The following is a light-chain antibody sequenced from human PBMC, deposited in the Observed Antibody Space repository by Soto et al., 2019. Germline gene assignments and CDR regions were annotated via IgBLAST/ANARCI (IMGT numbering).Light chain of an antibody. CDR2: LGS. V-gene: IGKV2-28*01. Sequence: DLVMTQSPLSLPVTPGEPASISCRSSQSLLHSNGYNYLDWYLQKPGQSPQLLIYLGSYRASGVPDRFSGSGSGTDFTLKISRVEADDVGIYYCMQGLQTFTFGPGTKVDIK. J-gene: IGKJ3*01. CDR3: MQGLQTFT. CDR1: QSLLHSNGYNY.